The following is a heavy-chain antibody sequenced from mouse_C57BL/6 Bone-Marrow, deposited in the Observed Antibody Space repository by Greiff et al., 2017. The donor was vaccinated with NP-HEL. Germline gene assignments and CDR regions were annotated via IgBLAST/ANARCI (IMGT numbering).Heavy chain of an antibody. Sequence: VQLQQSGAELVMPGASVKLSCKASGYTFTSYWMHWVKQRPGQGLEWIGEIDPSDSYTNYNQKFKGKSTLTVDKSSSTAYMQLSSLTSEDSAVYYCARSGDYYGSSYPAWFAYWGQGTLVTVSA. CDR3: ARSGDYYGSSYPAWFAY. J-gene: IGHJ3*01. D-gene: IGHD1-1*01. CDR1: GYTFTSYW. CDR2: IDPSDSYT. V-gene: IGHV1-69*01.